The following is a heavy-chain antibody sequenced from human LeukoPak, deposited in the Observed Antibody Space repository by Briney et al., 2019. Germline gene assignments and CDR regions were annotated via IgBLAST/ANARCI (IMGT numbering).Heavy chain of an antibody. V-gene: IGHV4-34*01. Sequence: SETLSLTCAVYGGSFSGYYWSWIRQPPGKGLEWIGEINHSGSTNYNPSLKSRVTISVDTSKNQFSLKLSSVTAADTAVYYCARQIAARPKNWFDPWGQGTLVTVSS. D-gene: IGHD6-6*01. J-gene: IGHJ5*02. CDR1: GGSFSGYY. CDR2: INHSGST. CDR3: ARQIAARPKNWFDP.